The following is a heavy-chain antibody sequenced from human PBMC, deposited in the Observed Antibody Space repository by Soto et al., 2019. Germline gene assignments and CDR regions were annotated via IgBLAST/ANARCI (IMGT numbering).Heavy chain of an antibody. CDR3: ARNGSYYDFWSGYYFGGGMDV. D-gene: IGHD3-3*01. J-gene: IGHJ6*02. CDR1: GGSFSGYY. CDR2: INHSGST. Sequence: LSLTCAVYGGSFSGYYWSWIRQPPGKGLEWVGEINHSGSTNYNPSLKSRVTISVDTSKNQFSLKLSSVTAADTAVYYGARNGSYYDFWSGYYFGGGMDVWGQGTTVTVSS. V-gene: IGHV4-34*01.